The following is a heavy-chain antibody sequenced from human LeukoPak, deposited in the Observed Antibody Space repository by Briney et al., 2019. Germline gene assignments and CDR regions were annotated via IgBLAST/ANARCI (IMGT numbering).Heavy chain of an antibody. V-gene: IGHV4-59*01. CDR3: TGGAGWLIDY. Sequence: PSETLSLTCTVSDDSISDYYRGWIRQPPGKGLEWIGYFYNSGRSTYNPSLKSRVTISADTSKNHLSLKLNSVTTADTAVYYCTGGAGWLIDYWGQGILVTVSS. CDR2: FYNSGRS. CDR1: DDSISDYY. D-gene: IGHD3-16*01. J-gene: IGHJ4*02.